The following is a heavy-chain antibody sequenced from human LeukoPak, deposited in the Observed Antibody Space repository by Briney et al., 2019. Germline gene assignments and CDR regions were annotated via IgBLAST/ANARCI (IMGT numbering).Heavy chain of an antibody. D-gene: IGHD6-13*01. J-gene: IGHJ4*02. V-gene: IGHV4-59*12. CDR3: ARDVVAAAGTWDY. CDR2: IYYNGKT. CDR1: GGSISNYY. Sequence: SETLSLTCTVSGGSISNYYWSWIRQPPGKGLEWIGYIYYNGKTKYNPSLQSRVSTSVDTSKNQFSLKLSSVTAADTAVYYCARDVVAAAGTWDYWGQGTLVTVSS.